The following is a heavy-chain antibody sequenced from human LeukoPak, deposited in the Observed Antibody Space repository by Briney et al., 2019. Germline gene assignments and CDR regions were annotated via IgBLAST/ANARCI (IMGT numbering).Heavy chain of an antibody. J-gene: IGHJ4*02. Sequence: PGGSLRLSCAASGFTFSSYAMSWVRKAPGKGLEWVSTISGSGGTTYYADAVKGRFTISRDNSKNTLYLQMNSLRAEDTAKIYCAKAPNSGNYSASFDYWGQGTLVTVSS. D-gene: IGHD1-26*01. V-gene: IGHV3-23*01. CDR2: ISGSGGTT. CDR3: AKAPNSGNYSASFDY. CDR1: GFTFSSYA.